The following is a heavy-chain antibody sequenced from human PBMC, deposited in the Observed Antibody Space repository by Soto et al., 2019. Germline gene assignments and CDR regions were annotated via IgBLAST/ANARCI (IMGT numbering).Heavy chain of an antibody. V-gene: IGHV4-4*02. D-gene: IGHD3-22*01. J-gene: IGHJ4*02. Sequence: QVELQESGPGLVKPSGTLSLTCAVFGNSISTTNWWSWVRQSPGKGLEWIGEIYHSGSSNYNPSLKSRVTISLDKSKNQFYLKVTSVTAAGTAVYYCARDVGFHYDGSPSGQFDFWGQGTLVIVSS. CDR1: GNSISTTNW. CDR2: IYHSGSS. CDR3: ARDVGFHYDGSPSGQFDF.